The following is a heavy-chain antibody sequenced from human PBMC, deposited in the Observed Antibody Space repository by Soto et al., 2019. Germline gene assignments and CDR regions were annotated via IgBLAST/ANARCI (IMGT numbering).Heavy chain of an antibody. CDR2: IYYSGGT. CDR3: ARRRGYDWDWYFDL. CDR1: GGSISSGDYY. J-gene: IGHJ2*01. D-gene: IGHD5-12*01. V-gene: IGHV4-30-4*01. Sequence: QVQLQESGPGLVKPSQTLSLTCTVSGGSISSGDYYWSWIRQPPGKGLEWIGYIYYSGGTYYNPSLKSRVSXAVPTXXNQFSLKLTSVTAADTAVYYCARRRGYDWDWYFDLWGRGTLVTVSS.